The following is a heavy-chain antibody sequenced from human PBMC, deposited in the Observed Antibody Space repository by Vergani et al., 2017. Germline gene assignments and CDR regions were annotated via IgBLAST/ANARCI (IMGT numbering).Heavy chain of an antibody. D-gene: IGHD2-2*01. CDR2: IYYSGST. V-gene: IGHV4-59*01. Sequence: QVQLQESGPGLVKPSETLSLTCTVSGGSISSYYWSWIRQPPGKGLEWIGYIYYSGSTNYNPSLKSRVTISVDTSKNQFSLKLSSVTAADTAVYYCARGQDIVVVPAAMHKPSDVGGRGSLVTVP. CDR1: GGSISSYY. J-gene: IGHJ2*01. CDR3: ARGQDIVVVPAAMHKPSDV.